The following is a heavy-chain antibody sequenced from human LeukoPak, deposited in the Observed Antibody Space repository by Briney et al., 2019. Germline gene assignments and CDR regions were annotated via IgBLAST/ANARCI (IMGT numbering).Heavy chain of an antibody. D-gene: IGHD6-6*01. V-gene: IGHV3-23*01. CDR1: GFTFSSYA. J-gene: IGHJ4*02. CDR3: ARDPASIWGFDY. CDR2: IGGSGGST. Sequence: PGGSLRLSCAASGFTFSSYAMSWVRQAPGKGLEWVSAIGGSGGSTYYADSVKGRFTISRDNSKNTLYLQMNSLRAEDTAVYYCARDPASIWGFDYWGQGTLVTVSS.